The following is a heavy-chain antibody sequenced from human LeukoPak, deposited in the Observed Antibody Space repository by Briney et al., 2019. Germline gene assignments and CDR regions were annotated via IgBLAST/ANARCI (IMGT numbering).Heavy chain of an antibody. Sequence: SVKVSCKASGGTLSSYAISWVRQAPGQGLEWMGGIIPIFGTANYAQKFQGRVTITADESTSTAYMELSSLRSEDTAVHYCASGITMVRGVIDYYYGMDVWGQGTTVTVSS. CDR2: IIPIFGTA. CDR1: GGTLSSYA. V-gene: IGHV1-69*01. D-gene: IGHD3-10*01. CDR3: ASGITMVRGVIDYYYGMDV. J-gene: IGHJ6*02.